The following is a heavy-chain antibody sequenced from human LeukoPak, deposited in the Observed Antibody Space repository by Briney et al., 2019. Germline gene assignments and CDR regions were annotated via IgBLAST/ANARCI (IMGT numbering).Heavy chain of an antibody. CDR3: ARGVGQGSYFDY. CDR1: GFTLSSYS. D-gene: IGHD3-10*01. Sequence: GGSLRLSCAASGFTLSSYSMNWVRQAPGKGLEWVSSISSSSSYIYYADSVKGRFTISRDNAENSLYLQMDSPRAEDTAVYYCARGVGQGSYFDYWGQGTLVTVSS. CDR2: ISSSSSYI. V-gene: IGHV3-21*01. J-gene: IGHJ4*02.